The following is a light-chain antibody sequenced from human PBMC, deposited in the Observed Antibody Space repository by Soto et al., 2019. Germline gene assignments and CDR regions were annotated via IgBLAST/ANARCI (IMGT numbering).Light chain of an antibody. J-gene: IGKJ1*01. CDR3: LQHNSYPRT. CDR2: AAS. CDR1: QGIGND. V-gene: IGKV1-17*01. Sequence: DVQMTQSPSSLSASVGDRVTITFRASQGIGNDLGWYQQKPGKAPKRLIYAASILRSGVPSRFSGSGSGTEFTLTISSLQPEDFATYYCLQHNSYPRTFGRGTKV.